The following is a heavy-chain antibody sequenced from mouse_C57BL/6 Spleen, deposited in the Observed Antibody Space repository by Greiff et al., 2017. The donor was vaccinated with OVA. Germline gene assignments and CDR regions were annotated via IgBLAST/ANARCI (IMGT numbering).Heavy chain of an antibody. J-gene: IGHJ4*01. CDR1: GFTFSDYG. Sequence: EVKLMESGGGLVKPGGSLKLSCAASGFTFSDYGMHWVRQAPEKGLEWVAYISRGSSTIYYADTVKGRFTISRDTATNTRFLQMTSLRSEDTAVYYCARPGYDYDVGAMDYWGQGTSVTVSS. V-gene: IGHV5-17*01. D-gene: IGHD2-4*01. CDR2: ISRGSSTI. CDR3: ARPGYDYDVGAMDY.